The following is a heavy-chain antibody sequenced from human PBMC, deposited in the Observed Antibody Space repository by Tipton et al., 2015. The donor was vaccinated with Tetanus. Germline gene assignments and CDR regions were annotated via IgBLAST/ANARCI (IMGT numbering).Heavy chain of an antibody. CDR1: GYTFTGNY. D-gene: IGHD2-21*02. V-gene: IGHV1-2*02. CDR2: INPNSGGT. CDR3: ARATANSAFDF. Sequence: QSGPEVKKPGASVKVSCTASGYTFTGNYIHWVRQVPGQRLEWMAWINPNSGGTDFARKFQGRVTVTRDTSISTAYMELSGLRSDDTAVYFCARATANSAFDFWGQGTRVIVSP. J-gene: IGHJ4*02.